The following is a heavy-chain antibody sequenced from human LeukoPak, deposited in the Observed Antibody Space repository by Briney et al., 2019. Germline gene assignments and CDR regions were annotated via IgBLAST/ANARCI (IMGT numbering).Heavy chain of an antibody. Sequence: SETLSLTCTVSGGSISSYYWSWIRQPAGKGLEWIGRIYIGGSTNYSPSLNGRISMSVDTSKNQFSLNLTSVTAADTAVYYCARIVGAGDAFDIWGQGTMVTLSS. J-gene: IGHJ3*02. CDR1: GGSISSYY. CDR2: IYIGGST. D-gene: IGHD1-26*01. CDR3: ARIVGAGDAFDI. V-gene: IGHV4-4*07.